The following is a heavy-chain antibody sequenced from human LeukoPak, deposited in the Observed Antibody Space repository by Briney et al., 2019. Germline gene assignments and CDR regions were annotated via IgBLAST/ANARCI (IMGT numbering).Heavy chain of an antibody. CDR2: IFYSGT. V-gene: IGHV4-59*01. CDR3: ARAYYGGYGSSYYFDY. J-gene: IGHJ4*02. D-gene: IGHD4-17*01. CDR1: GASISSYY. Sequence: SETLSLTCTVSGASISSYYWSWIRRPPGKGLEWIGYIFYSGTDYNPSLKSRVTISLDTSKNQFSLKLSSVTAADTAVYYCARAYYGGYGSSYYFDYWGQGTLVTVSS.